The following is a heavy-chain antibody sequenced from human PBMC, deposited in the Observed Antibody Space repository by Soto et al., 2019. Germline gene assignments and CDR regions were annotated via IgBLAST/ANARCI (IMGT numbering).Heavy chain of an antibody. J-gene: IGHJ5*02. D-gene: IGHD2-2*01. V-gene: IGHV4-34*01. CDR3: ATRSSYCSSTSCSHNEGYNWFDP. Sequence: PSETLSLTCAVYGGSFSGYYWSWIRQPPGKGLEWIGEINHSGSTNYNPSLKSRVTISVDTSKNQFSLKLSSVTAADTAVYYCATRSSYCSSTSCSHNEGYNWFDPWGQGTLVT. CDR1: GGSFSGYY. CDR2: INHSGST.